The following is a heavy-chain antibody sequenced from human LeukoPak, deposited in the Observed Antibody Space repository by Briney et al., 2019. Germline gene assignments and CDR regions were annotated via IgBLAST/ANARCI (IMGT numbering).Heavy chain of an antibody. Sequence: GGSLRLSCAAPGFTFSSYWMSWVRQAPGKGLERVANIKQDGSEKYYVDSVKGRFTISRDNAKNSLYLQMNSLRAEDTAVYYCARVYGDYEDYWSQGTLVTVPS. D-gene: IGHD4-17*01. CDR2: IKQDGSEK. CDR3: ARVYGDYEDY. CDR1: GFTFSSYW. V-gene: IGHV3-7*01. J-gene: IGHJ4*02.